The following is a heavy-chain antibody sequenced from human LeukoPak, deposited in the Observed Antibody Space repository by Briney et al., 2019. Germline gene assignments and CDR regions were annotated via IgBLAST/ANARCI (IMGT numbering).Heavy chain of an antibody. CDR3: ARDHRFLEWYQFDY. CDR1: GGTFSSYA. CDR2: IIPIFGTA. J-gene: IGHJ4*02. D-gene: IGHD3-3*01. V-gene: IGHV1-69*13. Sequence: ASVKVSCKASGGTFSSYAISWVRQAPGQGLEWMGGIIPIFGTANYAQKFQGRVTITADESTSTAYMELSSLRSEDTAVYYCARDHRFLEWYQFDYWGQGTLVTVSS.